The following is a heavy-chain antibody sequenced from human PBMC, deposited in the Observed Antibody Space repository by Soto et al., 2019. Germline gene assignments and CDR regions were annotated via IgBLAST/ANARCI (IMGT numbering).Heavy chain of an antibody. D-gene: IGHD3-10*01. CDR1: GGSISSSSYY. V-gene: IGHV4-39*07. CDR3: ARGSSGSYFPDDWFDP. J-gene: IGHJ5*02. CDR2: IYHSGST. Sequence: SETLSLTCTVSGGSISSSSYYWGWIRQPPGKGLEWIGSIYHSGSTYYNPSLKSRVTISVDRSKNQFSLKLSSVTAADTAVYYCARGSSGSYFPDDWFDPWGQGTLVTVSS.